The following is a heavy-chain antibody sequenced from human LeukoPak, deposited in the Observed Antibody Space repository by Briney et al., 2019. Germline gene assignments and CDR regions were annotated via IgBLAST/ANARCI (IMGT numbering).Heavy chain of an antibody. CDR3: ARAYSSGHQSDTLDY. D-gene: IGHD6-19*01. V-gene: IGHV1-8*02. CDR1: GGTFSTYA. J-gene: IGHJ4*02. Sequence: ASVKVSCKASGGTFSTYAINWVRQATGQGLEWMGWMNPNSGNTGYAQKFQGRVTMTRNTSISTAYMELSSLRSEDTAVYYCARAYSSGHQSDTLDYWGQGTLVTVSS. CDR2: MNPNSGNT.